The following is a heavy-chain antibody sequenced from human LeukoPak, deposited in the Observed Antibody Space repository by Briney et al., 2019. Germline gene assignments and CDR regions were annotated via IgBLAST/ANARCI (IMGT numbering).Heavy chain of an antibody. D-gene: IGHD1-1*01. V-gene: IGHV3-23*01. CDR3: AKDQKGPTSRYAGRNDAFDI. CDR2: ISGSGGGT. Sequence: GGSLRLSCAASGFTFTTYAMSWVRQAPGKGLEWVSLISGSGGGTYYADSVKGRFTISRDNSKNTLYLQMNSLRAEDTAVYYCAKDQKGPTSRYAGRNDAFDIWGQGTMVTVSS. J-gene: IGHJ3*02. CDR1: GFTFTTYA.